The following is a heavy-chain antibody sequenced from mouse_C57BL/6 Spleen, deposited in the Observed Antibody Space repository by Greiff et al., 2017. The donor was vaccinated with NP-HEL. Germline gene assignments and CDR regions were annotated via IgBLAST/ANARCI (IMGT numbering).Heavy chain of an antibody. Sequence: VKLVESGAELVKPGASVKISCKASGYAFSSYWMNWVKQRPGQGLEWIGQIYPGDGDTNYNGKFKGKATLTADKSSSTAYMQLSSLTSEDSAVYICARGHYYGSSYGDYWGQGTTLTVSS. D-gene: IGHD1-1*01. CDR3: ARGHYYGSSYGDY. J-gene: IGHJ2*01. CDR1: GYAFSSYW. V-gene: IGHV1-80*01. CDR2: IYPGDGDT.